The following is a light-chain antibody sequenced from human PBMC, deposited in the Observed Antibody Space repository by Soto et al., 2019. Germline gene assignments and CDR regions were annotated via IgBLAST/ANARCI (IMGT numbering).Light chain of an antibody. V-gene: IGLV2-14*01. J-gene: IGLJ2*01. CDR3: SSDTSSSIVV. CDR1: SSDVGGYNY. CDR2: DVS. Sequence: QSVLTQPASVSGSPGQSSTISCTGTSSDVGGYNYVSWYQQHPGKAPKLMIYDVSNRPSGVSNRFSGSKSGNTASLTISGIQAEDGADYYCSSDTSSSIVVFGGVTTLTVL.